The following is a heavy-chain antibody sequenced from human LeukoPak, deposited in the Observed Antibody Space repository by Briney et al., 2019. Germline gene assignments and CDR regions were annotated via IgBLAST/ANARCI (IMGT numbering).Heavy chain of an antibody. V-gene: IGHV4-39*07. Sequence: SETLSLTCTVSGGSISSSSYYWGWIRQPPGKGLEWIGSIYYSGSTYYNPSLKSRVTISVDTSKNQFSLKLSSVTAADTAVYYCARVGPYSSGWYSAYYYYYMDVWGKGTTVTVSS. CDR3: ARVGPYSSGWYSAYYYYYMDV. CDR1: GGSISSSSYY. J-gene: IGHJ6*03. CDR2: IYYSGST. D-gene: IGHD6-19*01.